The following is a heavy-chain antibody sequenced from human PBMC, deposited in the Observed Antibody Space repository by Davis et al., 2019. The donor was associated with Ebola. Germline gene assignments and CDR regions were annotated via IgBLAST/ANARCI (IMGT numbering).Heavy chain of an antibody. J-gene: IGHJ4*02. CDR2: ISSSSSYI. D-gene: IGHD6-13*01. V-gene: IGHV3-21*01. Sequence: PSETLSLTCAVYGGSFSGYYWSWIRQPPGKGLEWVSSISSSSSYIYYADSVKGRFTISRDNAKNSLYLQMNSLRAEDTAVYYCARGAYSSSWYHFDYWGQGTLVTVSS. CDR1: GGSFSGYY. CDR3: ARGAYSSSWYHFDY.